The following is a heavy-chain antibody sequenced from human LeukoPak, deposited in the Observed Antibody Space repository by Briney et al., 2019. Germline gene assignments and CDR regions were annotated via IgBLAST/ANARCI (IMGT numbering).Heavy chain of an antibody. V-gene: IGHV3-23*01. CDR1: GFIFRNYA. D-gene: IGHD2-15*01. J-gene: IGHJ4*02. CDR3: AKGGSGVPRALAS. CDR2: ISGNDDST. Sequence: AGGSLRLSCAASGFIFRNYAMSRVRQGPGQGPEWVTAISGNDDSTYYADSVKGRFTISRDNSRNTLYLQMNSLRAEDTAIYYCAKGGSGVPRALASWGLGTLVTVSS.